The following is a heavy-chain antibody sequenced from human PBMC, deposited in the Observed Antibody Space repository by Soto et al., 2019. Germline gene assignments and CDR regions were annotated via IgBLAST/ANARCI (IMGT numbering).Heavy chain of an antibody. Sequence: RASVKVSCKASGYTFTGYYMHWVRQAPGQGLEWMGWINPNSGGTNYAQKFQGRVTMTRDTSISTAYMELSRLRSDDTAVYYCARDFETYYYGSGSYYSWGQGTLVTVSS. V-gene: IGHV1-2*02. D-gene: IGHD3-10*01. J-gene: IGHJ4*02. CDR2: INPNSGGT. CDR3: ARDFETYYYGSGSYYS. CDR1: GYTFTGYY.